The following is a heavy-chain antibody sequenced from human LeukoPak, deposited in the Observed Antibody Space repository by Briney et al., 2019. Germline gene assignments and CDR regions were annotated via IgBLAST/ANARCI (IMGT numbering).Heavy chain of an antibody. CDR3: ARDGGHLGYCSGGSCFSFRFDP. J-gene: IGHJ5*02. Sequence: GSSVKVSCKASGGTFSSYAISWVRQAPGQGLEWMGRIIPILGIANYAQKFQGRVTITADKSTSTAYMELSSLRSEDTAVYYCARDGGHLGYCSGGSCFSFRFDPWGQGTLVTVSS. D-gene: IGHD2-15*01. CDR2: IIPILGIA. CDR1: GGTFSSYA. V-gene: IGHV1-69*04.